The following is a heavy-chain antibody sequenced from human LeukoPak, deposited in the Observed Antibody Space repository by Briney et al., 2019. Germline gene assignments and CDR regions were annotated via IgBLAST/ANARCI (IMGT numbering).Heavy chain of an antibody. D-gene: IGHD3-22*01. J-gene: IGHJ4*02. V-gene: IGHV4-59*01. Sequence: SETLSLTCTVSGGSISSYYWSWIRQPPGKGLEWIGYIYYSGSTNYNPSLKSRVTISVDTSKNQFSLKLSSVTAADTAVYYCARVTRDSSGYYPFDYWDQGTLVTVSS. CDR2: IYYSGST. CDR3: ARVTRDSSGYYPFDY. CDR1: GGSISSYY.